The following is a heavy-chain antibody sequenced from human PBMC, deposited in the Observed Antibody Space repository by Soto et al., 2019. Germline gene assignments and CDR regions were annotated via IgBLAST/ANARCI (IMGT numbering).Heavy chain of an antibody. J-gene: IGHJ4*02. CDR1: GFTFSDYY. CDR2: ISSSGSTI. CDR3: ASTPRKFLEWLLFFDY. D-gene: IGHD3-3*01. V-gene: IGHV3-11*01. Sequence: PGGSLRLSCAASGFTFSDYYMSWIRQAPGKGLEWVSYISSSGSTIYYADSVKGRFTISRDNAKNSLYLQMNSLRAEDTAVYYCASTPRKFLEWLLFFDYWGQGTLVTVSS.